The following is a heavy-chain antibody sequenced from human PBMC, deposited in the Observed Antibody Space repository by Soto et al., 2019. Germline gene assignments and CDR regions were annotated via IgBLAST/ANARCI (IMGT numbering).Heavy chain of an antibody. CDR3: ARESHYYGSGSYYSFDY. Sequence: SETLSLTCTVSGGSISSYYWSWIRQPPGKGLEWIGYIYYSGSTNYNPSLKSRVTISVDTSKNQFSLKLSSVTAADTAVYYCARESHYYGSGSYYSFDYCRQGSLVTASS. CDR1: GGSISSYY. CDR2: IYYSGST. V-gene: IGHV4-59*01. D-gene: IGHD3-10*01. J-gene: IGHJ4*02.